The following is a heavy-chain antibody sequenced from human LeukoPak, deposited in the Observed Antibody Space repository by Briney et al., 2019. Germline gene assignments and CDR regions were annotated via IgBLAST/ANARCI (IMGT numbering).Heavy chain of an antibody. CDR3: VKDHDFGDPASWYFDL. J-gene: IGHJ2*01. V-gene: IGHV3-64D*06. CDR2: ISTNGGNT. Sequence: GGSLRLSCAASGFIFSNYGMHWVRQAPGKGLEYVSTISTNGGNTYYADSVKGRFTVSRDNSKNTLYLQMSSLRAEDTAVYSCVKDHDFGDPASWYFDLWGRGTLVTVSS. D-gene: IGHD3-10*01. CDR1: GFIFSNYG.